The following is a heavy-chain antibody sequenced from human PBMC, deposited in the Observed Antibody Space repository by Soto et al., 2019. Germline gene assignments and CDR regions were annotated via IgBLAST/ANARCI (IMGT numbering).Heavy chain of an antibody. D-gene: IGHD3-10*01. CDR1: AGTIRTGSNY. V-gene: IGHV4-31*03. Sequence: TRCVTNSVSAGTIRTGSNYLSWVRQHPGKGLEWIGYISYSGNTDYNPSLKSRSTISVDTSKKQFFLKLNSVTAADTAVYFCASCYGSGGAYGMEVWGQGTTVT. CDR3: ASCYGSGGAYGMEV. CDR2: ISYSGNT. J-gene: IGHJ6*02.